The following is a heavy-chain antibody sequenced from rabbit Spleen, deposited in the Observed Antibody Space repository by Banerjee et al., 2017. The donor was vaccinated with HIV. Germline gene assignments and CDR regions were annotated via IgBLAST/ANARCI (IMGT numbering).Heavy chain of an antibody. Sequence: QSLEESGGDLVKPGASLTLTCTASGFSFSSTYYMCWVRQAPGKGLEWIACRYNGDGSTYYASWVNGRFTISKTSSTTVDLKMTSLTAADTATYFCARDSAGREDFNLWGQGTLVTVS. CDR3: ARDSAGREDFNL. CDR1: GFSFSSTYY. CDR2: RYNGDGST. J-gene: IGHJ4*01. V-gene: IGHV1S40*01. D-gene: IGHD4-2*01.